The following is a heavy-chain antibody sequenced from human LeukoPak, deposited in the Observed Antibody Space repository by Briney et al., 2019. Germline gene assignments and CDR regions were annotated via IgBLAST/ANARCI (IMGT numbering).Heavy chain of an antibody. CDR3: ARDLDGYNYWYFDL. CDR1: GGSISSGDYY. V-gene: IGHV4-61*08. J-gene: IGHJ2*01. Sequence: PSETLSLTCTVSGGSISSGDYYWSWIRQPPGKGLEWIGYIYYSGSTNYNPSLKSRVTISVDTSKNQFSLKLSSVTAADTAMYYCARDLDGYNYWYFDLWGRGTLVTVSS. CDR2: IYYSGST. D-gene: IGHD5-24*01.